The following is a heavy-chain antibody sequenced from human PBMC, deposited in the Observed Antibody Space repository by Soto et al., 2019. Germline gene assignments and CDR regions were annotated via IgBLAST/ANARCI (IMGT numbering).Heavy chain of an antibody. Sequence: QVQLVESGGGVVQPGRSLRLSCAASGFTFSSYGMHWVRQAPGKGLDWVAVIWYDGSNKYYADSVKGRFTISRDNSKNTLYLQMNSLGAEDTAVYYWARDSGALTVTRYNWFDPWGQGTLVTVSS. V-gene: IGHV3-33*01. D-gene: IGHD4-4*01. CDR2: IWYDGSNK. CDR1: GFTFSSYG. CDR3: ARDSGALTVTRYNWFDP. J-gene: IGHJ5*02.